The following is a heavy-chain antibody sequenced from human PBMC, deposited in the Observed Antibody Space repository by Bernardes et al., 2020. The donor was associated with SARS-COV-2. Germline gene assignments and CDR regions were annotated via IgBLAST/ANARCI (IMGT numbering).Heavy chain of an antibody. J-gene: IGHJ6*02. CDR3: ARERQKAALQFLGLGCMDV. D-gene: IGHD3-3*01. V-gene: IGHV3-48*01. CDR2: ICRSTI. CDR1: RFTFSRYN. Sequence: GGFLRLSCVASRFTFSRYNMNWVRQAPWNGLELLAYICRSTIYYADSVKRRFTISRDNAKNSLSLQMNSLRVEDTAIYYCARERQKAALQFLGLGCMDVWGQGTAVTVSS.